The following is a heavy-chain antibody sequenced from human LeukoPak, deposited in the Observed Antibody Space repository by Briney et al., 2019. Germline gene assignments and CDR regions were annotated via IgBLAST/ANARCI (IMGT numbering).Heavy chain of an antibody. CDR3: ARKSLGYYDSSGYLTFNWFDP. D-gene: IGHD3-22*01. CDR1: GGSISSYY. CDR2: IYTSGST. J-gene: IGHJ5*02. Sequence: PSETLSLTCTVSGGSISSYYWSWIRQPAGKGLEWIGRIYTSGSTNYNPSLKSRVTITVDKSKNQFSLKLSSVTAADTAVYYCARKSLGYYDSSGYLTFNWFDPWGQGTLVTVSS. V-gene: IGHV4-4*07.